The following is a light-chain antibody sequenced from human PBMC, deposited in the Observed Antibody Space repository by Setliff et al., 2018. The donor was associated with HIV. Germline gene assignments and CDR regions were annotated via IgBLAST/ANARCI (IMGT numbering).Light chain of an antibody. CDR1: SSDVGGYNY. J-gene: IGLJ1*01. V-gene: IGLV2-14*01. Sequence: SVLTQPASVSGSPGQSIAISCTGTSSDVGGYNYVSWYQQHPGKAPQLMIYEVSNRPSGVSNRFSGSKSGNTASLTISGLQAEDEADYYCSSFTSSSTYVFGSGTKVTVL. CDR2: EVS. CDR3: SSFTSSSTYV.